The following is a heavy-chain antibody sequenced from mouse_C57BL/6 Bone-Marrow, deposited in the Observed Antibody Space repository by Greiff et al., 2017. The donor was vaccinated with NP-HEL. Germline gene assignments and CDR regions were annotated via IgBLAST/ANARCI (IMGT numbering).Heavy chain of an antibody. CDR2: IHPNSGST. V-gene: IGHV1-64*01. J-gene: IGHJ4*01. CDR1: GYTFTSYW. Sequence: QVQLQQPGAELVKPGASVKLSCKASGYTFTSYWMHWVKQRPGQGLEWIGMIHPNSGSTNYNEKFKSKATLTVDKSSTPAYMQLSSLTSEDSAVYYCARLTTAYAMDYGGQGTSVTVSS. CDR3: ARLTTAYAMDY. D-gene: IGHD1-2*01.